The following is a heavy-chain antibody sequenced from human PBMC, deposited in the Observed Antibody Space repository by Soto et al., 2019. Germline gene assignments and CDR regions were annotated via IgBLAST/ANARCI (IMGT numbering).Heavy chain of an antibody. V-gene: IGHV1-3*01. J-gene: IGHJ4*01. Sequence: QVPLVQSGAEVKKPGASVKVSCKASGYTFTSYAMHWVRQAPGQRLEWMGWISAGNGNTKYSQKFQGRVTITRDTSASTAYMERSILRSEDTAVYYCARASRFLEWLLPFDYWGQGTLVTVSS. CDR1: GYTFTSYA. CDR3: ARASRFLEWLLPFDY. CDR2: ISAGNGNT. D-gene: IGHD3-3*01.